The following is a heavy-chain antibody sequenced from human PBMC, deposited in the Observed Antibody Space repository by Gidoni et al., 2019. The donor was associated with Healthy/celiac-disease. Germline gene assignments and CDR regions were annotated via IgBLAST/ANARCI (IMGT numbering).Heavy chain of an antibody. J-gene: IGHJ4*02. CDR2: IYYSGST. V-gene: IGHV4-59*01. D-gene: IGHD3-10*01. Sequence: QVQLQESGPGLVKSSETLSLTCTVSGGSISSYYWSWIRQPPGKGLEWIGYIYYSGSTNYNPSLKSRVTISVDTSKNQFSLKLSSVTAADTAVYYCARPRMGRNSDYYFDYWGQGTLVTVSS. CDR3: ARPRMGRNSDYYFDY. CDR1: GGSISSYY.